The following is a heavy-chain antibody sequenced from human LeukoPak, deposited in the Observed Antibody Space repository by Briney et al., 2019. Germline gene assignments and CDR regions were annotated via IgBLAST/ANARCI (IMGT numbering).Heavy chain of an antibody. J-gene: IGHJ4*02. D-gene: IGHD3-22*01. CDR2: ISGSGGST. CDR1: GFTFSSYA. Sequence: GGSLRLSCAASGFTFSSYAMSWVRQAPGKGREWVAAISGSGGSTYYADSVKGRFTISRDNSKNTLYLQMNSLRAEDTAVYYCAKAGAMIVVVSQFDYWGQGTLVTVSS. CDR3: AKAGAMIVVVSQFDY. V-gene: IGHV3-23*01.